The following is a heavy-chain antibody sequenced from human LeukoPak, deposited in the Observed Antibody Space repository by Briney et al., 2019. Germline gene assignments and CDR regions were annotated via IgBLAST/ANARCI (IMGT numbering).Heavy chain of an antibody. J-gene: IGHJ4*02. V-gene: IGHV3-23*01. Sequence: PGGSLRLSCAASGFTFRNIWMTWVRQAPGKGLEWVSSISGSGGSTYYADSVKGRFTISRDNSKNTLYLQMNSLGAEDTALYYCAKAGVTTFDYWGQGTLVTVSS. CDR2: ISGSGGST. D-gene: IGHD4-17*01. CDR1: GFTFRNIW. CDR3: AKAGVTTFDY.